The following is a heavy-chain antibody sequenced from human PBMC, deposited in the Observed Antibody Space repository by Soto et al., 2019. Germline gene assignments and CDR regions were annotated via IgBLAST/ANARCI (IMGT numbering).Heavy chain of an antibody. J-gene: IGHJ5*02. Sequence: TSKTLSLTCTVSSGSLSSGGYYWNWIRQHPVKGLEWIGYIYFTGITYSTPSLKSRVTLSVDTSKSQFSLELRSVTAADTAIYYCARAPTSNKSNWVALWGLGVVVTVSA. CDR1: SGSLSSGGYY. CDR2: IYFTGIT. D-gene: IGHD2-8*01. V-gene: IGHV4-31*03. CDR3: ARAPTSNKSNWVAL.